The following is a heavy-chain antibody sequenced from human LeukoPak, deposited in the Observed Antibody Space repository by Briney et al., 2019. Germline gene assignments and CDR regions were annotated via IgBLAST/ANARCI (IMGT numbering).Heavy chain of an antibody. J-gene: IGHJ4*02. D-gene: IGHD2-21*02. V-gene: IGHV1-18*04. Sequence: ASVKVSCKPSGYPFSASGVTWIRQAPGQGLEWMGWIEPNDGDTTYAQTFQGRVIMTSDAFTRTVYMELRSLRSDDTAVYYCARGGGDNNLLDFWGQGTLVTVSS. CDR2: IEPNDGDT. CDR3: ARGGGDNNLLDF. CDR1: GYPFSASG.